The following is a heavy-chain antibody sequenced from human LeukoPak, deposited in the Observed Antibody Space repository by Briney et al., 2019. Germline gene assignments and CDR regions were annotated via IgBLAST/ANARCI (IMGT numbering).Heavy chain of an antibody. V-gene: IGHV3-30*02. Sequence: GGSLGLSCAASGFTFSSYGMHWVRQAPGKGLECVAFIRYEGSNKYNADSVKCRFTISRDNSKNTLYLKKNSLRAEDTAVYYCAKKSYCSSASCYRGAFDIWGQGTMVTVSS. CDR2: IRYEGSNK. CDR1: GFTFSSYG. J-gene: IGHJ3*02. CDR3: AKKSYCSSASCYRGAFDI. D-gene: IGHD2-2*01.